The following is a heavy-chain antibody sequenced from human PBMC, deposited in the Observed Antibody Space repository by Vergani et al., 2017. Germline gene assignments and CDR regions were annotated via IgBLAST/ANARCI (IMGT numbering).Heavy chain of an antibody. V-gene: IGHV1-2*02. CDR3: ARDYGYCSSTSCPNWFDP. J-gene: IGHJ5*02. CDR2: INPNSGGT. CDR1: GYTFTGYY. Sequence: VQSGAEVKKPGASVKVSCKASGYTFTGYYMHWVRQAPGQGLEWMGWINPNSGGTNYAQKFQGRVTMTRDTSIRTAYMELSRLRSDDTAVYYCARDYGYCSSTSCPNWFDPWGQGTLVTVSS. D-gene: IGHD2-2*01.